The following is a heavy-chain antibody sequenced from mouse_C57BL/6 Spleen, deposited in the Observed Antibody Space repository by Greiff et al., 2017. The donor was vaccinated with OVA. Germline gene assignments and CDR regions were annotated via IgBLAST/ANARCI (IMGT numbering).Heavy chain of an antibody. J-gene: IGHJ1*03. D-gene: IGHD4-1*01. V-gene: IGHV1-76*01. CDR1: GYTFTDYY. CDR2: IYPGSGNT. CDR3: ARTGTSWYFDV. Sequence: VHLVESGAELVRPGASVKLSCKASGYTFTDYYINWVKQRPGQGLEWIARIYPGSGNTYYNEKFKGKATLTAEKSSSTAYMQLSSLTSEDSAVYFCARTGTSWYFDVWGTGTTVTVSS.